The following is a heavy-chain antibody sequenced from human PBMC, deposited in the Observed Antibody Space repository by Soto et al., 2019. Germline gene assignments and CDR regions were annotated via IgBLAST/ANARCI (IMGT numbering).Heavy chain of an antibody. CDR3: VTAVRGYNANGDL. CDR1: GFTFSIYW. J-gene: IGHJ6*02. CDR2: IKADGTEK. D-gene: IGHD5-12*01. Sequence: GGSLRLSYLGSGFTFSIYWMGCVRQTPGKGREWVATIKADGTEKYYVDSVKGRFTFSRDNAKTSVYLEMNSLRAEDTAVYYCVTAVRGYNANGDLCGHGTRVIVSS. V-gene: IGHV3-7*03.